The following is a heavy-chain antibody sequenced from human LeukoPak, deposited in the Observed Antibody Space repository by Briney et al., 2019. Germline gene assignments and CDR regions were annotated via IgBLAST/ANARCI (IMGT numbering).Heavy chain of an antibody. CDR2: IYYSGST. J-gene: IGHJ4*02. D-gene: IGHD2-2*01. CDR3: ARGPTYQPIDF. CDR1: GGSISSSSYY. V-gene: IGHV4-39*01. Sequence: PSETLSLTCTVSGGSISSSSYYWGWIRQPPGKGLEWIGSIYYSGSTYYNTSLKSRVTISVDTSKNQFSLRLNSVTAADTAVYYCARGPTYQPIDFWGQGTLVTVSS.